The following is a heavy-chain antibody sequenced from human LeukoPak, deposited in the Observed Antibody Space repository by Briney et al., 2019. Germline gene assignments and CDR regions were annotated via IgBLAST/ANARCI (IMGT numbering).Heavy chain of an antibody. J-gene: IGHJ3*02. Sequence: GGSLRLSCAASGFTFSRYGMHWVRQAPGKGLEWVADIWYDGSNEYYADSVKGRFTISRDNSKNNLYLQMNSLRAEDTAVYYCARDRRSTWSSSDAFDIWGHGTMVTVSS. CDR2: IWYDGSNE. CDR3: ARDRRSTWSSSDAFDI. V-gene: IGHV3-33*01. CDR1: GFTFSRYG. D-gene: IGHD2-2*01.